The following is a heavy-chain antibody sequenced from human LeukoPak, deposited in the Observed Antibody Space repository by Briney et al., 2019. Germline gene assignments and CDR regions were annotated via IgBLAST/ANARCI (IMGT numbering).Heavy chain of an antibody. CDR1: GFTFSGSA. CDR3: ARDRHCANGVCHSPPGMDV. Sequence: GGSLRLSCAASGFTFSGSAMHWVRQASGKGLEWVGRIRSKANSYATAYAASVKGRFTISRDNSKNTMYLQINSLRAEDTAVYYCARDRHCANGVCHSPPGMDVWGQGTTVTVSS. CDR2: IRSKANSYAT. V-gene: IGHV3-73*01. J-gene: IGHJ6*02. D-gene: IGHD2-8*01.